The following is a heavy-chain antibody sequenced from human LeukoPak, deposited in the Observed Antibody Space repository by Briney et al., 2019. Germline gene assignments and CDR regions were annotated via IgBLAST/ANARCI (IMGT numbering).Heavy chain of an antibody. CDR1: GGSISSDIYY. CDR3: GRHRLSGSGSSINWFDP. D-gene: IGHD3-10*01. J-gene: IGHJ5*02. Sequence: PSETLSLTCTVSGGSISSDIYYWGWIRQPPGKGLEWIGSIYYSGSTYYNPSLKSRVTISVDTSKNQFSLKLSSVTAADTPGYACGRHRLSGSGSSINWFDPWGQGTLVTVSS. CDR2: IYYSGST. V-gene: IGHV4-39*01.